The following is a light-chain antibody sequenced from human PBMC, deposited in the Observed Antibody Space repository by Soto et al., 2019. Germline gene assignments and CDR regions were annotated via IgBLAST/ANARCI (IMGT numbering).Light chain of an antibody. CDR2: GAS. Sequence: ETLMTQSPATLSVSPGERATLSCRASQSVNNNLAWYQQKLGQAPRVLIYGASTRATGIPARFTGSGSGTEFILTITSLQSEDSAVYICQQYGKLPFTFGGGTKVESK. CDR3: QQYGKLPFT. CDR1: QSVNNN. J-gene: IGKJ4*01. V-gene: IGKV3-15*01.